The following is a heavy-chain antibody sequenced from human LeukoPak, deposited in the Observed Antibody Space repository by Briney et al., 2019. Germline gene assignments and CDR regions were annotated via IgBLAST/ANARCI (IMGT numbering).Heavy chain of an antibody. J-gene: IGHJ1*01. D-gene: IGHD1-26*01. CDR3: AKSRYRVGAILFQH. V-gene: IGHV3-23*01. CDR1: GFTFGSYA. CDR2: ISGSGGST. Sequence: QSGGSLRLSCAASGFTFGSYAMSWVRQAPGKGLEWVSAISGSGGSTYYADSVKGRFTISRDNSKNTLYLQMNSLRAEDTAVYYCAKSRYRVGAILFQHWGQGTLVTVSS.